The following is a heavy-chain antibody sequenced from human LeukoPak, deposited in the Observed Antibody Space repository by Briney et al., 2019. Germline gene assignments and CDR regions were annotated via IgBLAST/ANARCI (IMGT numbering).Heavy chain of an antibody. V-gene: IGHV4-59*01. CDR1: GGSISSYY. CDR2: IYYSGST. CDR3: AGSGSYYPNFDY. Sequence: PSETLSLTCTVSGGSISSYYWSWIRQPPGKGLEWIGHIYYSGSTNYNPSLKSRVTISVDTSKNQFSLKLSSVTAADTAVYYCAGSGSYYPNFDYWGQGTLATVSS. D-gene: IGHD3-10*01. J-gene: IGHJ4*02.